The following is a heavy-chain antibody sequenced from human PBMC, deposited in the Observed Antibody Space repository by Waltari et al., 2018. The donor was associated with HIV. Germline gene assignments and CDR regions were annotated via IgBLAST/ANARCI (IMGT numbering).Heavy chain of an antibody. J-gene: IGHJ5*02. CDR1: NFSVSSNY. Sequence: EIGGSLIQPGGTLRLSCFVSNFSVSSNYFTWVRQSPTRGLECVATIYPDDTTHYPNSVKDRFVISRDNSKKIVFLLMKYLLFDDSAKYFCTRGVRYLGPWGQGTQVTVSS. V-gene: IGHV3-53*05. D-gene: IGHD3-16*02. CDR2: IYPDDTT. CDR3: TRGVRYLGP.